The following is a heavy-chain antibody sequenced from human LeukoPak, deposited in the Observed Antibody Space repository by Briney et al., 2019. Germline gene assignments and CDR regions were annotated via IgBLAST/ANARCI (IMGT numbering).Heavy chain of an antibody. CDR1: GGSFSGYY. V-gene: IGHV4-34*01. CDR2: INHSGST. D-gene: IGHD5-18*01. J-gene: IGHJ2*01. Sequence: SETLSLTCAVYGGSFSGYYWSWIRQPPGKGLEWIGEINHSGSTNYNPSLKSRVTISVDTSKNQFSLKLSSVTAADTAVYYCARAPGYSYGFPYWYFDLWGRGTLVTVSS. CDR3: ARAPGYSYGFPYWYFDL.